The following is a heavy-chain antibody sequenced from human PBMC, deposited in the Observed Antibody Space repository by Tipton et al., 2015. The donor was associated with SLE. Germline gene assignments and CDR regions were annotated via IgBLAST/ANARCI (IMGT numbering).Heavy chain of an antibody. V-gene: IGHV3-23*01. D-gene: IGHD5-18*01. CDR1: GFTFSSYA. CDR3: AKDRRIQLWLTYFDY. CDR2: ISGSGGST. J-gene: IGHJ4*02. Sequence: SLRLSCAASGFTFSSYAMSWVRQAPGKGLEWVSAISGSGGSTYYADSVKGRFTISRDNSKNTLYLQMNSLRAEDTAVYYCAKDRRIQLWLTYFDYWGQGTLVTVSS.